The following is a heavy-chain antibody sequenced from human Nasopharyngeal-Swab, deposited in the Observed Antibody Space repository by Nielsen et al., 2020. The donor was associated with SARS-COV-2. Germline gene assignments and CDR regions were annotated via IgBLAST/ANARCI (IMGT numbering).Heavy chain of an antibody. CDR2: IDWDDDK. D-gene: IGHD1-1*01. V-gene: IGHV2-70*01. J-gene: IGHJ6*02. CDR3: ARMPVQLERPGDYYYYGMDV. Sequence: SGPTLVKPTQTLTLTCTFSGFSLSTSGMCVSWIRQPPGKALEWLALIDWDDDKYYSTSLKTRLTISKDTSKNHVVLTMTNMDPVDTATYYCARMPVQLERPGDYYYYGMDVWGQGTTVTVSS. CDR1: GFSLSTSGMC.